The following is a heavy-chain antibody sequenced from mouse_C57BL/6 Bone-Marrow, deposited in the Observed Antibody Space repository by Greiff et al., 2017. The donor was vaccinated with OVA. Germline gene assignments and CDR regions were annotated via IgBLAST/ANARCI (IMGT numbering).Heavy chain of an antibody. J-gene: IGHJ1*03. CDR1: GFSLTSYG. Sequence: QVQLKESGPGLVQPSQSLSITCTVSGFSLTSYGVHWVRQSPGKGLEWLGVIWSGGSTDYNAAFISRLSISKDNSKSQVFFKMNSLQADDTAIYYCARKSYSNSWYFDVWGTGTTVTVSS. CDR3: ARKSYSNSWYFDV. D-gene: IGHD2-5*01. V-gene: IGHV2-2*01. CDR2: IWSGGST.